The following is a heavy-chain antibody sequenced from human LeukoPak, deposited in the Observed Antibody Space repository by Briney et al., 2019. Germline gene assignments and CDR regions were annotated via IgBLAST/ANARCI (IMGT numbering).Heavy chain of an antibody. CDR2: IYTSGST. CDR3: AREAAIQGGYYFDY. CDR1: GGSISSSSYY. J-gene: IGHJ4*02. Sequence: SETLSLTCTVSGGSISSSSYYWGWIRQPAGKGLEWIGRIYTSGSTNYNPSLKSRVTMSVDTSKNQFSLKLSSVTAADTAVYYCAREAAIQGGYYFDYWGQGTLVTVSS. V-gene: IGHV4-61*02. D-gene: IGHD2-21*02.